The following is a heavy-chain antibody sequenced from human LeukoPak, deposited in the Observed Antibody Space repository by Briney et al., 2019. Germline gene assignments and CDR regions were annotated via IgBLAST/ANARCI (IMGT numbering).Heavy chain of an antibody. V-gene: IGHV1-24*01. Sequence: ASVKVSCKVSGYTLTELSMHWVRQAPGKGLEWMGGFDPEDGETIYAQKLQGRVTMTTDTSTSTAYMELRSLRSDDTAVYYCARSRLRFLEWLSNPDYYYYGMDVWGQGTTVTVSS. D-gene: IGHD3-3*01. CDR2: FDPEDGET. J-gene: IGHJ6*02. CDR3: ARSRLRFLEWLSNPDYYYYGMDV. CDR1: GYTLTELS.